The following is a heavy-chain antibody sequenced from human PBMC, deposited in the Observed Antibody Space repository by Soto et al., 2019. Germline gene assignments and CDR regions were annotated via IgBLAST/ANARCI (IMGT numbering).Heavy chain of an antibody. V-gene: IGHV4-34*01. Sequence: TSETLSLTCAVYGGSFSDYYWSWIRQSPGKGLEWIGEIDHRGSTNYNPTLKSRVTISVDTSKKQFSLKLSSVTAADTAVYYCARGREDVVPAAMPPGYYYYMDVWAKGTTVTVSS. CDR2: IDHRGST. CDR3: ARGREDVVPAAMPPGYYYYMDV. J-gene: IGHJ6*03. D-gene: IGHD2-2*01. CDR1: GGSFSDYY.